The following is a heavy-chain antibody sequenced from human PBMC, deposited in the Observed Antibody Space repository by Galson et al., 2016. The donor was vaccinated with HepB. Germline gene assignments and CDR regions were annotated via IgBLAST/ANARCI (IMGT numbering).Heavy chain of an antibody. Sequence: SLRLSCAASGFSISTYTMNWVRQAPGKGLEWISYISSSSAYVDYADSVKGRFTTSSENAKNSLYLQMNSLRAEDTAVYYCARVYRGGDCYSRNMAFDYWGQGTLVTVSS. CDR2: ISSSSAYV. CDR1: GFSISTYT. V-gene: IGHV3-21*01. D-gene: IGHD2-21*02. J-gene: IGHJ4*02. CDR3: ARVYRGGDCYSRNMAFDY.